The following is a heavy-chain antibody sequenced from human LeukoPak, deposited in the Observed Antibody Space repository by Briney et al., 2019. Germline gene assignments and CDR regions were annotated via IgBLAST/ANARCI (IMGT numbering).Heavy chain of an antibody. V-gene: IGHV1-69*05. D-gene: IGHD5-18*01. CDR2: IIHISGKA. CDR3: ARDPTDPDTAMVKGNDY. Sequence: ISXVGXAPGKGGEGMGXIIHISGKANYAQKFQERGTITTDEYTRKDYMEVSSLRSEDTAVYYCARDPTDPDTAMVKGNDYWGQGTLVTVSS. J-gene: IGHJ4*02.